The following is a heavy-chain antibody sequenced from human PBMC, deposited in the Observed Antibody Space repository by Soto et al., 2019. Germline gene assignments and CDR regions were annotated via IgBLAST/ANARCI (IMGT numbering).Heavy chain of an antibody. J-gene: IGHJ4*02. V-gene: IGHV1-18*01. CDR2: ISAHNGNT. Sequence: QVNLVQSGAEVKKPGASVKVSCKGSGYGFTTYGITWVRQAPGQGLEWMAWISAHNGNTDYAQNLQGRVTVTRDTSTSTAYIELRRLRSDDTAVYYCARGRYGDYWGQGARVTVSS. D-gene: IGHD1-1*01. CDR1: GYGFTTYG. CDR3: ARGRYGDY.